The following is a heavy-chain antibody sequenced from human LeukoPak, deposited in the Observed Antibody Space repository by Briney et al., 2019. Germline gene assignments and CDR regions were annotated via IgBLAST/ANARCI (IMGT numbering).Heavy chain of an antibody. Sequence: SETLSLTCAVHGGSFSGYYWSWIRRPPGKGLEWIGEINHSGSTNYNPSLKSRVTISVDTSKNQYSLKLRSVTAADTAVYYCARAGGHYDILTGYYHYWGQGTLVTVSS. D-gene: IGHD3-9*01. CDR1: GGSFSGYY. J-gene: IGHJ4*02. V-gene: IGHV4-34*01. CDR2: INHSGST. CDR3: ARAGGHYDILTGYYHY.